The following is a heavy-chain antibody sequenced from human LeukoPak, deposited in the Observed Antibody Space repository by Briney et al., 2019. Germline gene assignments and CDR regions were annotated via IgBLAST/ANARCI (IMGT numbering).Heavy chain of an antibody. V-gene: IGHV4-59*01. CDR1: GGSISSYY. CDR2: IYYSGST. J-gene: IGHJ5*02. CDR3: ARERCSGGSCYWGWFDP. D-gene: IGHD2-15*01. Sequence: SETLSLTCTVSGGSISSYYWSWIRQPPGKGLEWIGYIYYSGSTNYNPSLKSRVTISVDTSKNQFSLKLSSVTAADTAVYYCARERCSGGSCYWGWFDPWGQGTLVTVSS.